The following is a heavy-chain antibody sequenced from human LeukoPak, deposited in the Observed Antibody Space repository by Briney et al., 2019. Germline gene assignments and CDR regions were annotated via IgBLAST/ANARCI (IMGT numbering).Heavy chain of an antibody. V-gene: IGHV3-23*01. CDR1: GFTFSSYA. D-gene: IGHD6-13*01. Sequence: GGSLRLSCAASGFTFSSYAMSWVRQAPGKGLEWVSAISGSGGFTYYADSVKGRFTISRDNSKNTLYLQMNSLRAEDTAVYYCARDGSSSWYYYFDYWGQGTLVTVSS. CDR3: ARDGSSSWYYYFDY. J-gene: IGHJ4*02. CDR2: ISGSGGFT.